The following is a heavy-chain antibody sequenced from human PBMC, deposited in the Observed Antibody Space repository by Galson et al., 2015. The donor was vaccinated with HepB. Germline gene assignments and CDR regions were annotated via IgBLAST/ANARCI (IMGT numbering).Heavy chain of an antibody. V-gene: IGHV1-18*01. D-gene: IGHD3-3*01. CDR3: ARDQSYDFWSGHKGDDY. J-gene: IGHJ4*02. CDR2: ISAYNGNT. Sequence: SVKVSCKASGYTFTRYGISWVRQAPGQGLEWMGWISAYNGNTNYAQKLQGRVTMTTDTSTSTAYMELRSLRSDDTAVYYCARDQSYDFWSGHKGDDYWGQGTLVTVSS. CDR1: GYTFTRYG.